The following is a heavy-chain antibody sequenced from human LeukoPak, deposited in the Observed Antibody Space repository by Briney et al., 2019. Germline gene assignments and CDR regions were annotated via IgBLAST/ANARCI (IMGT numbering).Heavy chain of an antibody. CDR1: EFTFSSYW. V-gene: IGHV3-7*01. J-gene: IGHJ4*02. CDR2: VKQDGSEK. CDR3: ARHSGNYYNVAYYFDY. D-gene: IGHD3-10*01. Sequence: GGSLRLSCAATEFTFSSYWMSWVRQAPGKGLEWVANVKQDGSEKYYVDSVKGRFTISRDNAKNSLYLQMNSLRAEDTAVYYCARHSGNYYNVAYYFDYWGQGTLVTVSS.